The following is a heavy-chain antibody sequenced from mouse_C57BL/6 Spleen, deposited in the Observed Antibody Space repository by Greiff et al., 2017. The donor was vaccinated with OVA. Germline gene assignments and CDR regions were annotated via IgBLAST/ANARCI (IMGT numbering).Heavy chain of an antibody. CDR3: ARALFDV. Sequence: EVHLVESGGGLVKPGGSLKLSCAASGFTFSSYAMSWVRQTPEKRLEWVATISDGGSYTYYPDNVKGRVTISRDNAKNNLYLQMSHLKSEDTAMYYCARALFDVWGTGTTVTVSS. V-gene: IGHV5-4*01. D-gene: IGHD6-1*01. CDR2: ISDGGSYT. CDR1: GFTFSSYA. J-gene: IGHJ1*03.